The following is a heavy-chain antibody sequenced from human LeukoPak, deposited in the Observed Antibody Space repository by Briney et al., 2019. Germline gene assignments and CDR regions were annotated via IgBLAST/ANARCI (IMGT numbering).Heavy chain of an antibody. CDR3: ARDRYGDYPYYFDY. D-gene: IGHD4-17*01. CDR1: GGSISSGDYY. V-gene: IGHV4-30-4*08. J-gene: IGHJ4*02. CDR2: IYYSGST. Sequence: MSSQTLSLTCTVSGGSISSGDYYWSWIRQPPGKGLEWIGYIYYSGSTYYNPSLKSRVTISVDTSKNQFSLKLSSVTAADTAVHYCARDRYGDYPYYFDYWGQGTLVTVSS.